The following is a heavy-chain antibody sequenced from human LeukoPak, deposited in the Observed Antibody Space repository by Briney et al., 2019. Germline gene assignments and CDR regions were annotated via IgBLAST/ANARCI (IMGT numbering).Heavy chain of an antibody. V-gene: IGHV1-18*01. CDR2: ISAYNGNT. J-gene: IGHJ4*02. Sequence: VASVKVSCKASGYTFTSYGISWVRQAPGQGLEWMGWISAYNGNTNYAQKLQGRVTMTTDTSTSTAYMELRSLRSDDTAVYYCARDWEYYGSGSYVNFDYWGQGTLVTVSS. CDR1: GYTFTSYG. CDR3: ARDWEYYGSGSYVNFDY. D-gene: IGHD3-10*01.